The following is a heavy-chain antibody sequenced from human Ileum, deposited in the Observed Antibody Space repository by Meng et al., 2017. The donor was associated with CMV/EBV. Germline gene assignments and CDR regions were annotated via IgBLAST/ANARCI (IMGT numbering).Heavy chain of an antibody. CDR3: ARGLLTNHYYGWDV. CDR2: TRNKANRYST. J-gene: IGHJ6*02. V-gene: IGHV3-72*01. CDR1: FTRGDYY. Sequence: FTRGDYYVDWVRQAPGKGLEWVGRTRNKANRYSTEYAASVQGRFTISRDDSKNSVYLQMNSLNSEDTALYFCARGLLTNHYYGWDVWGQGTTVTVSS. D-gene: IGHD2-21*02.